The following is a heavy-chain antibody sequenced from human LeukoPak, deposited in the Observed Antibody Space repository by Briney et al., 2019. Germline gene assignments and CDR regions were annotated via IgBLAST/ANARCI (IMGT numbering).Heavy chain of an antibody. CDR2: ISSGGTNI. V-gene: IGHV3-48*03. J-gene: IGHJ4*02. CDR3: TRGLVV. D-gene: IGHD2-2*01. Sequence: GGSLRLLCAPSGLTFSEFEMLWVRQAPGKGLEWVSDISSGGTNILYADSVKGRSTISRDNAKNPLYLQMNSLRDEDTAIYYCTRGLVVWGQGALVTVSS. CDR1: GLTFSEFE.